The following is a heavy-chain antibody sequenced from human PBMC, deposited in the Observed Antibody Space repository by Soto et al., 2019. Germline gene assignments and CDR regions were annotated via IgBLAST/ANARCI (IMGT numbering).Heavy chain of an antibody. CDR3: ARGGILRYFDWLSVAYYFDY. J-gene: IGHJ4*02. Sequence: TLSLTCAVYGGSFSGYYCSWIRQPPGNGLEWIGEINHSGSTNYNPSLKSRVTISVDTSKNQFSLKLSTVTAADTAVYYCARGGILRYFDWLSVAYYFDYWGQGTLVTVSS. CDR1: GGSFSGYY. CDR2: INHSGST. D-gene: IGHD3-9*01. V-gene: IGHV4-34*01.